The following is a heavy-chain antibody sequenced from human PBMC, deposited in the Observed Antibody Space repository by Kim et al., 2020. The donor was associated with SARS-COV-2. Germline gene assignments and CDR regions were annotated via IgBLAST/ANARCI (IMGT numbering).Heavy chain of an antibody. CDR3: ARDKIAAAGTVDY. D-gene: IGHD6-13*01. V-gene: IGHV3-21*01. CDR2: ISSSSSYI. CDR1: GFTFSSYS. Sequence: GGSLRLSCAASGFTFSSYSMNWVRQAPGKGLEWVSSISSSSSYIYYADSVKGRFTISRDNAKNSLYLQMNSLRAEDTAVYYCARDKIAAAGTVDYWGQGTLVTVSS. J-gene: IGHJ4*02.